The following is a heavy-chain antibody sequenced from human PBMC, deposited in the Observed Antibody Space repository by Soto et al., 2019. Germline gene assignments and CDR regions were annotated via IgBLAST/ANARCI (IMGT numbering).Heavy chain of an antibody. D-gene: IGHD1-26*01. CDR1: GFTFSSYW. V-gene: IGHV3-74*01. J-gene: IGHJ3*02. CDR2: INSDGSST. Sequence: GGSLRLSCAASGFTFSSYWMHWVRQAPGKGLVWVSRINSDGSSTSYADTVKGRFTIYRDNAKNTLYLQMNSLRAEATDVYACAREMGMGARAFDIWGQGTMVTVSS. CDR3: AREMGMGARAFDI.